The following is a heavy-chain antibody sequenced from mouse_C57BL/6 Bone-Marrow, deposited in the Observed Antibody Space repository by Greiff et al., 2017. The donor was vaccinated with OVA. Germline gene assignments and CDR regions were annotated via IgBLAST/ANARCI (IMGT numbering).Heavy chain of an antibody. Sequence: EVQLQESGPELVKPGDSVKISCKASGYSFTGYFMNWVMQSHGKSLEWIGRINPYNGDTFYNQKFKGKATLTVDKSSSTAHMELRSLTSEDSAVYYCARGLLRPYAMDYWGQGTSVTVSS. J-gene: IGHJ4*01. CDR1: GYSFTGYF. D-gene: IGHD1-2*01. CDR2: INPYNGDT. V-gene: IGHV1-20*01. CDR3: ARGLLRPYAMDY.